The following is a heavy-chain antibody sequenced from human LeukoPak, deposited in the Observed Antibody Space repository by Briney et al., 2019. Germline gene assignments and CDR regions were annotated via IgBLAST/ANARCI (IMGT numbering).Heavy chain of an antibody. CDR3: AKDPQRYCSGGSCLYFDY. V-gene: IGHV3-23*01. CDR2: ISASGGGT. J-gene: IGHJ4*02. CDR1: GVTFNNYA. D-gene: IGHD2-15*01. Sequence: GGALRLSCAASGVTFNNYAMSWGREAPGKGVEWGSAISASGGGTNYADSVKGGFIISRENSKNTLYLQMNSLRAEDTAVYYCAKDPQRYCSGGSCLYFDYWGQGTLVTVSS.